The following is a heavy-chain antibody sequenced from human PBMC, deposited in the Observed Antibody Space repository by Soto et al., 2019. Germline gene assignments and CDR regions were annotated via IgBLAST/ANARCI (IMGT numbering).Heavy chain of an antibody. V-gene: IGHV4-39*01. D-gene: IGHD6-6*01. Sequence: SETLSLTCTVSGGSISSSSYYWGWIRQPPGKGLEWIGSIYYSGSTYYNPSLKSRVTISVDTSKNQFSLKLSSVTAADTAVYYCARSVAARLSQNFFYYCGMDGWGQGTTVTVSS. J-gene: IGHJ6*02. CDR2: IYYSGST. CDR3: ARSVAARLSQNFFYYCGMDG. CDR1: GGSISSSSYY.